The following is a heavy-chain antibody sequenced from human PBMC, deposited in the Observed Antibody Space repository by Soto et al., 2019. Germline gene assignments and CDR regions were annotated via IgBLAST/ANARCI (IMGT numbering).Heavy chain of an antibody. J-gene: IGHJ4*02. CDR3: ARWLGIATAGFDY. D-gene: IGHD6-13*01. V-gene: IGHV1-18*01. Sequence: ASVKVSCKTSGFTFTSYGLSWVRQAPGQGLEWMGWISAYNGNTNYAQKLQGRVTMTTDTSTSTAYMELRSLRSDDTAVYYCARWLGIATAGFDYRAQRTVVTVSS. CDR2: ISAYNGNT. CDR1: GFTFTSYG.